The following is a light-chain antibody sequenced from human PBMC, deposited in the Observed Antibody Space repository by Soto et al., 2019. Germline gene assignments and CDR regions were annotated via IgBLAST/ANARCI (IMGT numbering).Light chain of an antibody. CDR3: QKYNSAPLT. V-gene: IGKV1-27*01. J-gene: IGKJ4*01. CDR2: AAS. Sequence: DIQMTQSPSSLSASLGDRVTITCRASQGIGGYLAWFQQKPGNVPKLLIYAASTLQSGVPSRFSGSGSGTDFTITISSLQPEDVATYYWQKYNSAPLTFGGGTKVEIK. CDR1: QGIGGY.